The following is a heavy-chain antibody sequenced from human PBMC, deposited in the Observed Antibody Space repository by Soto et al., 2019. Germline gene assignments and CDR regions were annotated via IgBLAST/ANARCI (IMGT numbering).Heavy chain of an antibody. V-gene: IGHV4-34*01. CDR3: GRLYCSSTSCYHDY. Sequence: SETLSLTCAVYGGSFSGYYWSWIRQPPGKGLEWIGEINHSGSTNYNPSLKSRVTISVDTSKNQFSLKLSSVTAADTAVYYCGRLYCSSTSCYHDYWGQGTLVTVSS. D-gene: IGHD2-2*01. J-gene: IGHJ4*02. CDR1: GGSFSGYY. CDR2: INHSGST.